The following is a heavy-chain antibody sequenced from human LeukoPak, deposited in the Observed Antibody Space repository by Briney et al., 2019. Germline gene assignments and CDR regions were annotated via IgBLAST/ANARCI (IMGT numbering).Heavy chain of an antibody. D-gene: IGHD4-23*01. CDR3: ARHTVVTKTGFDY. J-gene: IGHJ4*02. V-gene: IGHV1-69*04. CDR2: IIPILGIA. Sequence: GASVKVSCKAYGGTFSSYAISWVRQAPGQGLERMGRIIPILGIANYAQKFQGRVTITADKSTSTAYMELSSLRSEDTAVYYCARHTVVTKTGFDYWGQGTLVTVSS. CDR1: GGTFSSYA.